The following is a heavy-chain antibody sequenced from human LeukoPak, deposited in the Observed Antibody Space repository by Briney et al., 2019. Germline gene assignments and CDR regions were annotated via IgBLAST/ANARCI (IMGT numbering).Heavy chain of an antibody. J-gene: IGHJ4*02. V-gene: IGHV3-21*01. CDR2: VSSSTTYI. CDR1: GFVFNNYD. D-gene: IGHD3-22*01. CDR3: ARFYYYDSSGLDY. Sequence: GGSLRLSCEASGFVFNNYDMNWVRQAPGKGLEWVSSVSSSTTYILYGDSVKGRFTISRDNAKNSLYLQMNSLRAEDTAVYYCARFYYYDSSGLDYWGQGTLVTVSS.